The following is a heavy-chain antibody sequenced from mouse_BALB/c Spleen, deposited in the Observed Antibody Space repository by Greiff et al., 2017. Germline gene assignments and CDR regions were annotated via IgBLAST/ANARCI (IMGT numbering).Heavy chain of an antibody. V-gene: IGHV5-17*02. CDR3: ARGSLYGNYAMDY. J-gene: IGHJ4*01. Sequence: EVKVVESGGGLVQPGGSRKLSCAASGFTFSSFGMHWVRQAPEKGLEWVAYISSGSSTIYYADTVKGRFTISRDNPKNTLFLQMTSLRSEDTAMYYCARGSLYGNYAMDYWGQGTSVTVSS. CDR2: ISSGSSTI. CDR1: GFTFSSFG. D-gene: IGHD2-1*01.